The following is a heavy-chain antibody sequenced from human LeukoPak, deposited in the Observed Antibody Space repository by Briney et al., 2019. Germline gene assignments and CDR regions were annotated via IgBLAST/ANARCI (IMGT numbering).Heavy chain of an antibody. Sequence: SDTLSLTCTVSGDSVSIYYWSWMRQPPGKGLEWIGYISYSGSTDYNPSLKSRVTISVDTSKNQFSLKLSSVTAADTAVYYCARGLGLTAVTEYYFDYWGQGTLVSVSS. CDR1: GDSVSIYY. J-gene: IGHJ4*02. CDR3: ARGLGLTAVTEYYFDY. D-gene: IGHD3/OR15-3a*01. CDR2: ISYSGST. V-gene: IGHV4-59*08.